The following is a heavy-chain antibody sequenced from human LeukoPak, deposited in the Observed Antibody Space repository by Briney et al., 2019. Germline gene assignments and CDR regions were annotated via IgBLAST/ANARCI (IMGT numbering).Heavy chain of an antibody. CDR1: GYTFTGYY. V-gene: IGHV1-2*02. CDR2: INPNSGGT. J-gene: IGHJ4*02. CDR3: ARVRLSRGRIAYCGGDCPGPLGY. Sequence: ASVKVSCKASGYTFTGYYMHWVRQAPGQGLEWMGWINPNSGGTNYAQKFQGRVTMTRGTSISTAYMELSRLRSDDTAVYYCARVRLSRGRIAYCGGDCPGPLGYWGQGTLVTVSS. D-gene: IGHD2-21*02.